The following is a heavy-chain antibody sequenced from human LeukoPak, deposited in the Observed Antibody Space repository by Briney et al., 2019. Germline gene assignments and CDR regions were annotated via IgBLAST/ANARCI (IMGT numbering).Heavy chain of an antibody. CDR2: ISGSGGST. CDR3: ARDQGGYCSSTSCHYGMDV. CDR1: GFTFSSYA. D-gene: IGHD2-2*01. V-gene: IGHV3-23*01. Sequence: GGSLRLSCAASGFTFSSYAMSWVRQAPGKGLEWVSAISGSGGSTYYADSVKGRFTISRDNSKNTLYLQMNSLRAEDTAAYYCARDQGGYCSSTSCHYGMDVWGQGTTVTVSS. J-gene: IGHJ6*02.